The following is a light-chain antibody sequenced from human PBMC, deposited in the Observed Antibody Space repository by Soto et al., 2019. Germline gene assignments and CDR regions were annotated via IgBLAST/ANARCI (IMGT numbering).Light chain of an antibody. Sequence: AIRMTQSPSSLSASTGDRVTITYRASQGISSYLAWYQQKPGKAPKLLIYAASTLQSGVPSRFSGSGSGTDFTLTISCLQSENFATYYCQQYYSYPLITFGQGTRLEIK. CDR1: QGISSY. J-gene: IGKJ5*01. CDR3: QQYYSYPLIT. CDR2: AAS. V-gene: IGKV1-8*01.